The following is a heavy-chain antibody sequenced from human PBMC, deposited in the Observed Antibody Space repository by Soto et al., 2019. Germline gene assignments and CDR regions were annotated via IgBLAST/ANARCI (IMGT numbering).Heavy chain of an antibody. V-gene: IGHV1-8*01. CDR2: MNPNSGNT. J-gene: IGHJ4*02. CDR3: ARSIFTYYYDSSGYSQTRYFDC. D-gene: IGHD3-22*01. CDR1: GYTFTSYD. Sequence: ASVKVSCKASGYTFTSYDINWVRQATGQGLEWMGWMNPNSGNTGYAQKFQGRVTMTRNTSISTAYMELSSLRSEDTAVYYCARSIFTYYYDSSGYSQTRYFDCWGQGTLVTVSS.